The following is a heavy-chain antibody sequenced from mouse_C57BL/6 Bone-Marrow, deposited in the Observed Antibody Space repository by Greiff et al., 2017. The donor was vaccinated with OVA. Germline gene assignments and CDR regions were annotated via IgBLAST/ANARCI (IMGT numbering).Heavy chain of an antibody. V-gene: IGHV15-2*01. CDR1: DSEVFPIAY. J-gene: IGHJ1*03. Sequence: QVHVKQSGSELRSPGSSVKLSCKDFDSEVFPIAYMSWVRQKPGHGFEWIGGILPSIGRTIYGEKFEDKATLDADTLSNTAYLELNSLTSEDSAIYYCARPPSDGYYVFHWYFDVWGTGTTVTVSS. D-gene: IGHD2-3*01. CDR2: ILPSIGRT. CDR3: ARPPSDGYYVFHWYFDV.